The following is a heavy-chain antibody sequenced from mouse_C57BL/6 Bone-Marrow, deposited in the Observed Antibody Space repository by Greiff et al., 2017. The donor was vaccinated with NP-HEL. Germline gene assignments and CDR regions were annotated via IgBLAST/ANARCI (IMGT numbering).Heavy chain of an antibody. V-gene: IGHV14-4*01. J-gene: IGHJ1*03. CDR2: IDPENGDT. Sequence: EVMLVESGAELVRPGASVKLSCTASGFNIKDDYMHWVKQRPEQGLEWIGWIDPENGDTEYASKFQGKATITADTSSNTAYLQLSSLTSEDTAVYYCTTYYSNYWYFDVWGTGTTVTVSS. D-gene: IGHD2-5*01. CDR3: TTYYSNYWYFDV. CDR1: GFNIKDDY.